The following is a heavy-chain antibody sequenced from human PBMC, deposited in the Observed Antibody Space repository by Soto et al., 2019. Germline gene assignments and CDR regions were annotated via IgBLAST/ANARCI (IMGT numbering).Heavy chain of an antibody. D-gene: IGHD5-12*01. J-gene: IGHJ4*02. CDR2: IYYSGST. CDR3: ARSTDSGYEFFDY. Sequence: TLSLTCTVYGGSISSYYRSWIRQPPGKGLEWIGYIYYSGSTYYNPSLKSRVTISVDTSKNRFSLKLTSVTAADTAVYYCARSTDSGYEFFDYWGQGTLVTVSS. CDR1: GGSISSYY. V-gene: IGHV4-59*12.